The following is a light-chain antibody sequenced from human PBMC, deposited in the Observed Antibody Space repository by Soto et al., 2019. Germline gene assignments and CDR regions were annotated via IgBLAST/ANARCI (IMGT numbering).Light chain of an antibody. CDR3: MQNVQFPYT. V-gene: IGKV2D-29*01. Sequence: DVVMTQTPLSLSVTPGQPASISCKSTQSLLLGDGKTYLYWYLQKSGQPPQLLIYEVSNRFSGVPDRSSSGGSGTDFTLKISRVEAEDVGVYFCMQNVQFPYTFGQGTKLESK. CDR2: EVS. J-gene: IGKJ2*01. CDR1: QSLLLGDGKTY.